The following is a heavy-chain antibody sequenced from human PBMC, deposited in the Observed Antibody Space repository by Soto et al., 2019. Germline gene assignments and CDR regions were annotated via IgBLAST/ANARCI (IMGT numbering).Heavy chain of an antibody. Sequence: QVQLVESGGGVVQPGRSLRLSCAASGFTFSSYGMHWVSKSPGKGLEWVGVILYDGSNKYYADSVKGRFTISRDNSKNTLYLQTNSLRAYDPAVYYCAKDNGISTSCYRLYNWFDPWGQGTLVIVSS. CDR3: AKDNGISTSCYRLYNWFDP. CDR1: GFTFSSYG. J-gene: IGHJ5*02. V-gene: IGHV3-30*18. CDR2: ILYDGSNK. D-gene: IGHD2-2*01.